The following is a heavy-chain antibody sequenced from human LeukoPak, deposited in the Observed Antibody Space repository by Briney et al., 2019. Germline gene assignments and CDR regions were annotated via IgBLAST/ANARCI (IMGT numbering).Heavy chain of an antibody. CDR3: ARADFIDAGPYLIGP. CDR2: INTKSGRT. Sequence: ASVKVSCKTSGYSFTDYYIHWVRQAPGQGLEWMGWINTKSGRTSSARKFQGRVTMTRDPSITTVYMDMTWLTSDDTAIYFCARADFIDAGPYLIGPWGQGTLVTVSS. D-gene: IGHD3-3*01. V-gene: IGHV1-2*02. J-gene: IGHJ5*02. CDR1: GYSFTDYY.